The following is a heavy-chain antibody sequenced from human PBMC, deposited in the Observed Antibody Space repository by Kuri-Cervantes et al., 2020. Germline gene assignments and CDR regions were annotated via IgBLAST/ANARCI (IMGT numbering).Heavy chain of an antibody. V-gene: IGHV3-21*01. Sequence: GGSLRLSCAASGFTFSSYSMNWVRQAPGKGLEWVSSISSSSSYIYYADSVKGRFTISRDNAKSSLYLQMNSLRAEDTAVYYCARHSLYYDSSGYSSLDFWGQGTLVTVSS. D-gene: IGHD3-22*01. J-gene: IGHJ4*02. CDR3: ARHSLYYDSSGYSSLDF. CDR1: GFTFSSYS. CDR2: ISSSSSYI.